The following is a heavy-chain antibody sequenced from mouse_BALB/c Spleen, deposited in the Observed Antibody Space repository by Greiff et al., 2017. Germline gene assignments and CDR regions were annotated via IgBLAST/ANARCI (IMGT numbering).Heavy chain of an antibody. CDR2: IDPANGNT. J-gene: IGHJ1*01. D-gene: IGHD6-2*01. CDR3: ARLQSSYWYFDV. CDR1: GFNIKDTY. Sequence: EVQLQQSGAELVKPGASVKLSCTASGFNIKDTYMHWVKQRPEQGLEWIGRIDPANGNTKYDPKFQGKATITADTSSNTAYLQLSSLTSEDTAVYYCARLQSSYWYFDVWGAGTTVTVSS. V-gene: IGHV14-3*02.